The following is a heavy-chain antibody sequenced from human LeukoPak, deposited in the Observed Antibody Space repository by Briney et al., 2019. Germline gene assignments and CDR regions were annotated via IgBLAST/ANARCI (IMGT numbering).Heavy chain of an antibody. D-gene: IGHD3-10*01. CDR1: GGTFSSYA. CDR3: ARVGLVRGVIWYFDY. J-gene: IGHJ4*02. V-gene: IGHV1-69*01. CDR2: IIPIFGTA. Sequence: SVKVSCKASGGTFSSYAISWVRQAPGQGLEWMGGIIPIFGTANYAQKFQGRVTITADESTSTAYMELSSLRSEDTAVYYCARVGLVRGVIWYFDYWGQGTLVTVSS.